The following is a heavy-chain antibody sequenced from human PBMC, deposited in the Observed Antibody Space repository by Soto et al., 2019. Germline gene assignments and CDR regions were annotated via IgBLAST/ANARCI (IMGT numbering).Heavy chain of an antibody. V-gene: IGHV3-30*18. CDR3: AKAVYYYGSGSYSVYYYYGMDV. D-gene: IGHD3-10*01. J-gene: IGHJ6*02. CDR2: ISYDGSNK. CDR1: GFTFSSYG. Sequence: GGSLRLSCAASGFTFSSYGMHWVRQAPGKGLEWVAVISYDGSNKYYADSVKGRFTISRDNSKNTLYLQMNSLRAEDTAVYYCAKAVYYYGSGSYSVYYYYGMDVWGQGTAVTVSS.